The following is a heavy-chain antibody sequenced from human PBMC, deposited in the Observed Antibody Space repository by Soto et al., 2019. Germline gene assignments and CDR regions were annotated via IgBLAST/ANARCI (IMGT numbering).Heavy chain of an antibody. V-gene: IGHV1-69*13. CDR2: IIPIFGTA. CDR1: GGTFSSYA. CDR3: ATDRVSSSDYYYGMDV. D-gene: IGHD6-6*01. J-gene: IGHJ6*02. Sequence: SVKVSCKASGGTFSSYAISWVLQAPGQGLEWMGGIIPIFGTANYAQKFQGRVTITADESTSTAYMELSSLRSEDTAVYYRATDRVSSSDYYYGMDVWGQGTTVTVS.